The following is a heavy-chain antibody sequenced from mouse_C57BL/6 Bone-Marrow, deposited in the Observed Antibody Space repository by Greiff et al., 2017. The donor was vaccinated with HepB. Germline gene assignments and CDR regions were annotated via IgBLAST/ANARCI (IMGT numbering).Heavy chain of an antibody. D-gene: IGHD2-3*01. CDR2: IYPGSGST. V-gene: IGHV1-55*01. CDR3: ARALCDDGYTHWYSAV. J-gene: IGHJ1*03. CDR1: GYTFTSYW. Sequence: VKLQESGAELVKPGASVKMSCKASGYTFTSYWITWVKQRPGQGLEWIGDIYPGSGSTNYNEKFKSKATLTVDTSSSTAYMQLSSLTSEDSAVYYCARALCDDGYTHWYSAVWGTGATGTASS.